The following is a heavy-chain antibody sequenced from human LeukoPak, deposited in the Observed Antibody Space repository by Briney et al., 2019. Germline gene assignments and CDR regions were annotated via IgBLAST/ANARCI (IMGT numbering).Heavy chain of an antibody. D-gene: IGHD2-21*02. V-gene: IGHV1-69*04. J-gene: IGHJ4*02. CDR1: GGTFSSYA. Sequence: ASVKVSCKASGGTFSSYAISWVRQAPGQGLEWMGRIIPILGIANYAQKFQGRVTITADKSTSTAYMELSSLRSEDTAVYYCARGSVPYCGGDCLFDYWGQGTLVTVSS. CDR2: IIPILGIA. CDR3: ARGSVPYCGGDCLFDY.